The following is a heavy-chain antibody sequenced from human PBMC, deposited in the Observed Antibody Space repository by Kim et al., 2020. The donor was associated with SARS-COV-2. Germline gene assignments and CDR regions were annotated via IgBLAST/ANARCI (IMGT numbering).Heavy chain of an antibody. CDR1: GGSTSSSSHY. V-gene: IGHV4-39*02. D-gene: IGHD6-19*01. J-gene: IGHJ4*03. CDR2: IYYSGTT. CDR3: VREKPLYSSGWYGYFD. Sequence: SETLSLTCTVSGGSTSSSSHYWGWIRQPPGKGLEWIGSIYYSGTTYYNPSLKSRVTISLDTSKNQFSLKLSSVTAADTAVYHCVREKPLYSSGWYGYFD.